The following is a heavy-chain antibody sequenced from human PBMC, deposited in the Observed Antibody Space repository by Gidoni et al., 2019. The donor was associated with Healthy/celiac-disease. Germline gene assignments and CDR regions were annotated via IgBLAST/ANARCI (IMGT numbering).Heavy chain of an antibody. CDR3: AITTGTTGVSNY. V-gene: IGHV3-23*01. Sequence: APGKGLEWVSAISGSGGSTYYADSVKGRFTISRDNSKNTLYLQMNSLRAEDTAVYYCAITTGTTGVSNYWGQGTLVTVSS. CDR2: ISGSGGST. J-gene: IGHJ4*02. D-gene: IGHD1-7*01.